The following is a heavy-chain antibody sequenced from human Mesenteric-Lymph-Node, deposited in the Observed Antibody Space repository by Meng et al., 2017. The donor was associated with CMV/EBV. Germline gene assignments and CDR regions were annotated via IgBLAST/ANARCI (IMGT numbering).Heavy chain of an antibody. CDR2: IYSGGST. D-gene: IGHD5-18*01. V-gene: IGHV3-53*01. Sequence: GESLKISCAASGFTVSSNYMSWVRQAPGKGLEWVSVIYSGGSTYYADSVKGRFTISRDNSKNTLYLQMNSLRAEDTAVYYCVSSSQLWLMDAFDIWGQGTMVTVSS. CDR1: GFTVSSNY. CDR3: VSSSQLWLMDAFDI. J-gene: IGHJ3*02.